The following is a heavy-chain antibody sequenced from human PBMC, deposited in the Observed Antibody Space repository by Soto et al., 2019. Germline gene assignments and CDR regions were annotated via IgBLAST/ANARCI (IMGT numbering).Heavy chain of an antibody. CDR1: GFTFTSYD. CDR3: ARSRDGYSFYFYYGMDV. CDR2: ILHDGSAE. J-gene: IGHJ6*02. D-gene: IGHD4-4*01. V-gene: IGHV3-30*03. Sequence: GGSLRLSXAASGFTFTSYDMHWVRQAPGKGLEWMALILHDGSAEYYADSAKGRFTISRDNSKSTLYLQMNSLRAEDTAVYYCARSRDGYSFYFYYGMDVWGQGTTVTVSS.